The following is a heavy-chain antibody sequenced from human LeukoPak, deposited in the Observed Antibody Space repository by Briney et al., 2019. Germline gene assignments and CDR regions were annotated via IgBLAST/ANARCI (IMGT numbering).Heavy chain of an antibody. CDR1: GDTFSTYT. Sequence: SVKVSCKASGDTFSTYTVTWVRQAPGQGLEWMGGVIPILGTPNYAQKFQGRVTITADKSTTTVSIDLRSLRSDDTAVYYCASGQQLVRIDYWGQGTLVTVSS. CDR3: ASGQQLVRIDY. D-gene: IGHD6-13*01. CDR2: VIPILGTP. V-gene: IGHV1-69*08. J-gene: IGHJ4*02.